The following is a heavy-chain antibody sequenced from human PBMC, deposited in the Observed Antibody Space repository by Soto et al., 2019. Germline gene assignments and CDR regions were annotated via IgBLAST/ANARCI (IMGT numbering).Heavy chain of an antibody. CDR2: INRDGSDK. CDR1: GFDFSNFW. Sequence: EVHLVESGGGLVQPGGSLRLSCGASGFDFSNFWMTWARQAPGKGLEWVATINRDGSDKYFAASVRGRLSIFRANVNKCLFLHANSLTAADTSVYLCVRDGGALNLGLPDSWGQGTLFTVSS. D-gene: IGHD3-16*01. V-gene: IGHV3-7*03. J-gene: IGHJ4*02. CDR3: VRDGGALNLGLPDS.